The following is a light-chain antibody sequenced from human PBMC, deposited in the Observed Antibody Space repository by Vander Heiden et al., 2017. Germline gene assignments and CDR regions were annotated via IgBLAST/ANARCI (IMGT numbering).Light chain of an antibody. CDR1: QSISSS. Sequence: DIQMTQSPSSLSASVGDRVTITCRASQSISSSLNWYQQKAGKAPKLLIHAASSMQSGVPSRFSGSGSGTDFALTISSLEPEDFATYYCQQSYSIPFSFGQGTQLEIK. CDR3: QQSYSIPFS. CDR2: AAS. J-gene: IGKJ2*03. V-gene: IGKV1-39*01.